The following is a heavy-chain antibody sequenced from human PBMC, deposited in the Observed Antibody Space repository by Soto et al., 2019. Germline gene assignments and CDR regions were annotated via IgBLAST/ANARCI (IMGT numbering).Heavy chain of an antibody. CDR3: ARGLRSVTGTRGYYYGMDV. CDR1: GGSISSSSYY. Sequence: SETLSLTCTVSGGSISSSSYYWGWIRQPPGKGLEWIGSIYYSGSTNYNPSLKSRVTISVDTSKSQFSLKLSSVTAADTAVYYCARGLRSVTGTRGYYYGMDVWGQGTTVTVSS. J-gene: IGHJ6*02. V-gene: IGHV4-39*07. D-gene: IGHD1-7*01. CDR2: IYYSGST.